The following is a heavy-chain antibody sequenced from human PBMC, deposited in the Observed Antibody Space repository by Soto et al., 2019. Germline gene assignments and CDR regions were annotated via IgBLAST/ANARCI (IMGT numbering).Heavy chain of an antibody. CDR2: IYYSGST. V-gene: IGHV4-59*01. CDR1: GGSISSYY. Sequence: SLTCTVSGGSISSYYWSWIRQPPGKGLEWIGYIYYSGSTNYNPSLKSRVTISVDTSKNQFSLKLSSVTAADTAVYYCARVGYSSGWYWFDPWGQGTLVTVSS. D-gene: IGHD6-19*01. J-gene: IGHJ5*02. CDR3: ARVGYSSGWYWFDP.